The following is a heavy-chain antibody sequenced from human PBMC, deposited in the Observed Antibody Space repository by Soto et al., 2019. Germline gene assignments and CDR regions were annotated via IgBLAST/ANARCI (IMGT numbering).Heavy chain of an antibody. CDR3: AKSSSGLRDYFDS. Sequence: GGSLRLSCAVSGFTLSTFAMHWVRQAPGKGLEWVATTSYDGLNTFYGESVRGRFSISRDTSKNTLFLQMNSLKTEDTAVYYCAKSSSGLRDYFDSWGRGTLVTVSS. J-gene: IGHJ4*02. CDR2: TSYDGLNT. D-gene: IGHD3-10*01. CDR1: GFTLSTFA. V-gene: IGHV3-30-3*02.